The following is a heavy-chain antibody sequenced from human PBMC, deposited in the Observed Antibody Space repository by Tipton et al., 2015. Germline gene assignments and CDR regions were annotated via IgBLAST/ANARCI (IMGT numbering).Heavy chain of an antibody. CDR1: GGSLGRYY. CDR3: ARGGNNWFDP. Sequence: TLSLTCDVSGGSLGRYYWNWIRQPPGKGLEWFEHIYYSGSTNYNPSLKSRVTMSVDTSKNQFSLKLTSVTAADTAVYYCARGGNNWFDPWGQGTLVTVSS. D-gene: IGHD2-15*01. V-gene: IGHV4-59*01. J-gene: IGHJ5*02. CDR2: IYYSGST.